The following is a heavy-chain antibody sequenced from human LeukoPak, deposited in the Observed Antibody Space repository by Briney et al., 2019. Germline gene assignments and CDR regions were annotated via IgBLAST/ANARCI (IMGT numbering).Heavy chain of an antibody. V-gene: IGHV3-48*03. J-gene: IGHJ6*02. D-gene: IGHD3/OR15-3a*01. CDR2: MSSSGGTV. Sequence: PGGSLRLSCAASGFTFSSYEMNWVRQAPGRGLEWVAFMSSSGGTVYYADSVRGRFTLSRDNAKSSLFLHLQMNSLRAEDTAVYYCARTEMSPYYYYGMDVWGQGTTVTVSS. CDR3: ARTEMSPYYYYGMDV. CDR1: GFTFSSYE.